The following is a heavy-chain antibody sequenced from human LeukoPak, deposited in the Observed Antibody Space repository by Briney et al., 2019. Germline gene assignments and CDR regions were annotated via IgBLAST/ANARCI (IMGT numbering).Heavy chain of an antibody. V-gene: IGHV4-38-2*02. CDR3: AREGGYGDYIHASDV. D-gene: IGHD4-17*01. Sequence: SETLSLTCTVSGYSISSGYYWGWIRQPPGGGLEFIGSIFYRGNTYYNPSLKSRVTISVDTSRNQFSLRLTSMTAADTAIYYCAREGGYGDYIHASDVWGQGTMVTVSS. J-gene: IGHJ3*01. CDR2: IFYRGNT. CDR1: GYSISSGYY.